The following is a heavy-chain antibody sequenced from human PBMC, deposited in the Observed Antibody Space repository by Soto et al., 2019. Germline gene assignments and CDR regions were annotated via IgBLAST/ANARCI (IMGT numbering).Heavy chain of an antibody. D-gene: IGHD1-26*01. Sequence: GGSLRLSCAASGFTFSSYVMHWVRQAPGKGLEWVAVISYDGSNKYYADSVKGRFTISRDNSKNTLYLQMNSLRAEDTAVYYCAKDKELAFDYWGQGTLVTVSS. CDR1: GFTFSSYV. J-gene: IGHJ4*02. CDR2: ISYDGSNK. CDR3: AKDKELAFDY. V-gene: IGHV3-30*18.